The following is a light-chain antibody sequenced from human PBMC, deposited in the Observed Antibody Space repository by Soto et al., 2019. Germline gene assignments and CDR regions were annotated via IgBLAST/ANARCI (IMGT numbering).Light chain of an antibody. CDR3: CSHAGSYVV. CDR1: SSDVGSSNY. Sequence: QSVLTQPRSVSGSPGQSVTISCTGTSSDVGSSNYVYWYQQHPGKAPKLIISDVSKRPSGVPDRFSGSKSDNTASLTISGLQDEDEADYFCCSHAGSYVVFGGGTKLTVL. CDR2: DVS. V-gene: IGLV2-11*01. J-gene: IGLJ2*01.